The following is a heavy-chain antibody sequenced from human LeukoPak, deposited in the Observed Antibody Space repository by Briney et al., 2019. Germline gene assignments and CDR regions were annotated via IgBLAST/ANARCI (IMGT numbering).Heavy chain of an antibody. D-gene: IGHD1-26*01. CDR1: GGTFSSYA. CDR3: ARATTRDSRFDY. J-gene: IGHJ4*02. CDR2: IIPIFGTA. V-gene: IGHV1-69*01. Sequence: GASVKVSCKASGGTFSSYAISWVRQAPGQGLEWMGGIIPIFGTANYAQKFQGRVTITADESTSTAYMELSSLRSEDTAVYYCARATTRDSRFDYWGQGTLVTVSS.